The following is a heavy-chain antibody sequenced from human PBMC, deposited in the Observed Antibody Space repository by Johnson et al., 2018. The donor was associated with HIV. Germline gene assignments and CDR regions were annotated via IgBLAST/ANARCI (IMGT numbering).Heavy chain of an antibody. Sequence: VQLVESGGALVQPGGSLRLSCAASGFTFSSYAMNWVRQAPGKGLEWVSVIRGPGDITDYADSVKGRFTISRDNSKNILYLQMDSLRPEDTAMYFCARDWGLYNWNDPGAFDIWGQGTMVTVSS. V-gene: IGHV3-23*04. CDR3: ARDWGLYNWNDPGAFDI. CDR1: GFTFSSYA. D-gene: IGHD1-1*01. J-gene: IGHJ3*02. CDR2: IRGPGDIT.